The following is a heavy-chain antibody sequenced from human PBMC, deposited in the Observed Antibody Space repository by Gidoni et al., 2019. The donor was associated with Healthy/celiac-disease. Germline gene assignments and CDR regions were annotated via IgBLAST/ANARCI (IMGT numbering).Heavy chain of an antibody. Sequence: QVQLQQWGAGLLKPSETLSLTCAVYGGSFSGHYWSWIRQPPGKGLAWIGEINHSGSTNYNPSLKSRVTISVDTSKNQFSLKLSSVTAADTAVYYCARNPPSSSPYYYYYMDVWGKGTTVTVSS. CDR1: GGSFSGHY. J-gene: IGHJ6*03. CDR3: ARNPPSSSPYYYYYMDV. CDR2: INHSGST. D-gene: IGHD6-13*01. V-gene: IGHV4-34*01.